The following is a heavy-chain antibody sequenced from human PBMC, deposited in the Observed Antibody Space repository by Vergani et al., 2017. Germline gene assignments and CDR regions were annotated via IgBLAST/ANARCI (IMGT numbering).Heavy chain of an antibody. D-gene: IGHD6-13*01. Sequence: QVQLQESGPGLVKPSEPLSLTCTVSGCSLRSYYWSWLRLPPGKGLAWIGYIYYSGSTNYKPSLKSRVTISVDTSKNQFSLKLSSVTAADTAVYYCARDTAAAGTNDAFDIWGQGTMVTVSS. CDR3: ARDTAAAGTNDAFDI. V-gene: IGHV4-59*01. CDR2: IYYSGST. J-gene: IGHJ3*02. CDR1: GCSLRSYY.